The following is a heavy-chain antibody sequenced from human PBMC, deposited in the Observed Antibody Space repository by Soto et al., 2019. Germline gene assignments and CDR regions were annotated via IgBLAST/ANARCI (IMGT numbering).Heavy chain of an antibody. CDR1: GGAFSSYT. V-gene: IGHV1-69*02. D-gene: IGHD5-12*01. J-gene: IGHJ6*02. CDR3: ADGWISQPLMDV. CDR2: IIPILGIA. Sequence: SVKVSCKASGGAFSSYTISWVRQAPGQGLEWMGRIIPILGIANYAQKFQGRVTITADKSTSTAYMELSSLRSEDTAVYYCADGWISQPLMDVWGQGTTVTVSS.